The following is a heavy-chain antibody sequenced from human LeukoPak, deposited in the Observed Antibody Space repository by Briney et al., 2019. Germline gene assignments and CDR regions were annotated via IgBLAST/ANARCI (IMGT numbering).Heavy chain of an antibody. CDR2: ISSSSSDI. V-gene: IGHV3-21*01. Sequence: PGGSLRLSCAASGFTFSTYTMNWVRQAPGKGLEWVSSISSSSSDIYYADSVKGRFTISRDNAKNSLYLQMNSLRAEDTAMYYCARDRIVVVITTWFDPWGQGTLVTVSS. CDR1: GFTFSTYT. CDR3: ARDRIVVVITTWFDP. D-gene: IGHD3-22*01. J-gene: IGHJ5*02.